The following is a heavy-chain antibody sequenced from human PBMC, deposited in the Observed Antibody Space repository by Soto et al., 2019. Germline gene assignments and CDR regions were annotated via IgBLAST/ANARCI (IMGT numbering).Heavy chain of an antibody. CDR2: IYSGGST. D-gene: IGHD4-17*01. V-gene: IGHV3-66*01. CDR1: GFTVSSNH. J-gene: IGHJ6*03. CDR3: ARALRLYYYYMDV. Sequence: EVQLVESGGGLVQPGGSLRLSCAASGFTVSSNHMSWVRQAPGKGLEWVSVIYSGGSTYYADSVKGRFTISRDNSKNTLYLQMNSLRAEDTAVYYCARALRLYYYYMDVWGKGTTVTVSS.